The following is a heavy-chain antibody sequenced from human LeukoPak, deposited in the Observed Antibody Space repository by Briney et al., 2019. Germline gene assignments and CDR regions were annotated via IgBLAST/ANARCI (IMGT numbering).Heavy chain of an antibody. V-gene: IGHV1-18*04. J-gene: IGHJ4*02. Sequence: ASVKVSCKASGYTFTSYGISWVRQAPGQGLEWMGWISAYNGNTNYAQKLQGRVTMTTDTSTSTAYMDLRSLRSHDTAVYYCARDIQTYYDFWSGYCFDYWGQGTLVTVSS. D-gene: IGHD3-3*01. CDR2: ISAYNGNT. CDR3: ARDIQTYYDFWSGYCFDY. CDR1: GYTFTSYG.